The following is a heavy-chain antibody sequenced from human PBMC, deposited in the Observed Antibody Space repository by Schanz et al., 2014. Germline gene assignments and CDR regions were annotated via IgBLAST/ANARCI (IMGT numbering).Heavy chain of an antibody. CDR1: GFTFSIYA. D-gene: IGHD3-10*01. Sequence: EVQLLESGGGLVQPGGSLRLSCAASGFTFSIYAMSWVRQAPGKGLEWVSAISGSGGSTYYADSVKGRFTISRDNSKNTLYLQMNSLRAEDTAVYYCAKGRFGELRAFDIWGQGTMVTVSS. V-gene: IGHV3-23*01. CDR3: AKGRFGELRAFDI. CDR2: ISGSGGST. J-gene: IGHJ3*02.